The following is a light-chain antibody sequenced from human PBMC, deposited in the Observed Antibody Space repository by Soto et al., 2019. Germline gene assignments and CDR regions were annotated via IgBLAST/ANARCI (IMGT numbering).Light chain of an antibody. Sequence: QSVLTQPPSASGTPGQRVTISCSGSSSNVGSKAVNWYQQLPGSAPNILIYNDNQRPSGVPDRFSGSKSGTSASLTISGLQSEDESDYYCGTWDDSLNGWVFGGGTKLTVL. CDR3: GTWDDSLNGWV. CDR1: SSNVGSKA. J-gene: IGLJ3*02. V-gene: IGLV1-44*01. CDR2: NDN.